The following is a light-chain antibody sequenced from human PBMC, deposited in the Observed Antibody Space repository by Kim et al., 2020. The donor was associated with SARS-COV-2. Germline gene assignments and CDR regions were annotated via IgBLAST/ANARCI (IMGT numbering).Light chain of an antibody. CDR3: CSYAGTYIFV. V-gene: IGLV2-11*01. Sequence: QSALTQPRSVSGSHGQSVTISCTGASSDVGDYDYVSWYQHHPGKAPKLMIYDVSERPSGVPDRFSASKSGNTASLTISGLQAEDEAEYYCCSYAGTYIFVFGGGTKLTVL. CDR2: DVS. J-gene: IGLJ3*02. CDR1: SSDVGDYDY.